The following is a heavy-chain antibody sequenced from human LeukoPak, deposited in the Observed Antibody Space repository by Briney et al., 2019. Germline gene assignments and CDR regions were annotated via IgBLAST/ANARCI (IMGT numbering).Heavy chain of an antibody. J-gene: IGHJ4*02. CDR1: GFTFSSYS. V-gene: IGHV3-48*01. CDR2: ISSSSSTI. D-gene: IGHD5-18*01. CDR3: ARDTPDTAED. Sequence: TGGSLRLSCAASGFTFSSYSMNWVRQAPGKGLEWVSYISSSSSTIYYADSVKGRFTISRDNAKNSLYLQMDSLRAEDTAIYYCARDTPDTAEDWGQGTLVTVSS.